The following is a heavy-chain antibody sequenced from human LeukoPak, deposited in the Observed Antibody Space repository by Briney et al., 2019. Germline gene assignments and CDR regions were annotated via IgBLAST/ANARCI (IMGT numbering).Heavy chain of an antibody. Sequence: ASVKVSCKASGYTFTSYDIKWLRQATGQGLEWMGWMNPNSGNTGYAQKFQGRVTMTRNTSISTAYMELSSLRSEDTAVYYCARGPIVVDHFDYWGQGTLVTVSS. CDR2: MNPNSGNT. J-gene: IGHJ4*02. CDR1: GYTFTSYD. CDR3: ARGPIVVDHFDY. D-gene: IGHD3-22*01. V-gene: IGHV1-8*01.